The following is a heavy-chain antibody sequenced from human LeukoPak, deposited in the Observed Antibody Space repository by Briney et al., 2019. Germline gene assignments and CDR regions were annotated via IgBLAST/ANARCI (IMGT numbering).Heavy chain of an antibody. CDR1: GYTFTSYD. J-gene: IGHJ4*02. D-gene: IGHD3-9*01. Sequence: ASVKVSCKASGYTFTSYDINWVRQATGQGLEWMGWMNPNSGNTGYAQKFQGRVTMTRNTSISTAYMELSSLRSEDTAVYYCARAFYDILTGYYEPGDYWGQGTLVSVSS. CDR3: ARAFYDILTGYYEPGDY. V-gene: IGHV1-8*01. CDR2: MNPNSGNT.